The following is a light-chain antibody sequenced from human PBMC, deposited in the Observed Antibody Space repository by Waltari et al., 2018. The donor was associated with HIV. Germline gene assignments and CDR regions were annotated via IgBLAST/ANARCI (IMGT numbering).Light chain of an antibody. CDR2: DAS. J-gene: IGKJ4*01. CDR1: HSVGSL. V-gene: IGKV3-11*01. Sequence: EIVLTQSPATLSLSPGERATLSCGASHSVGSLIAWYQQKPGQAPRLLIYDASNRATGIPARFSGSGSGTDFTLTISSLEPEDFAVYYCQQRSAWPLTFGGGTNVEIK. CDR3: QQRSAWPLT.